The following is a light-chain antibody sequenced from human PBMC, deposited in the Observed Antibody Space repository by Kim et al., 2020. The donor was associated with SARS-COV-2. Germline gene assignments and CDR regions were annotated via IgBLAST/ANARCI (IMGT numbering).Light chain of an antibody. CDR3: QQRYITPFT. CDR2: VAS. J-gene: IGKJ3*01. CDR1: QSISSH. Sequence: DIQMTQSPSSLSASVGDRVTITCRTTQSISSHLNWYQQKPERAPKLLISVASTLQGGVPSMFSGSGSETDFTLTISSLQPEHFTTFLCQQRYITPFTFGPGTKVDIK. V-gene: IGKV1-39*01.